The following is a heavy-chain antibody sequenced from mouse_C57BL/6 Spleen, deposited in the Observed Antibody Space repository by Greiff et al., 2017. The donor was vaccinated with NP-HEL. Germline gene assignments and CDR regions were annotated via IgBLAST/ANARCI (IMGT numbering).Heavy chain of an antibody. CDR2: INPNNGGT. D-gene: IGHD1-1*01. CDR1: GYTFTDYY. Sequence: VQLKESGPELVKPGASVKISCKASGYTFTDYYMNWVKQSHGKSLEWIGDINPNNGGTSYNQKFKGKATLTVDKSSSTAYMELRSLTSEDSAVYYCARSFTTVVAYYYAMDYWGQGTSVTVSS. CDR3: ARSFTTVVAYYYAMDY. J-gene: IGHJ4*01. V-gene: IGHV1-26*01.